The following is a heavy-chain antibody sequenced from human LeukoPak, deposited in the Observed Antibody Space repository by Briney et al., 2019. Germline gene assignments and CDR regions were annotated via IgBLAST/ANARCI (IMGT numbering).Heavy chain of an antibody. V-gene: IGHV1-8*01. D-gene: IGHD2-2*01. CDR3: ARVGDSPLRIVVVPAAAHFDY. CDR1: GYTFTSYD. Sequence: ASVKVSCKASGYTFTSYDINWVRQATGQGLEWMGWMNPNSGNTGYAQKFKGRVTMTRNTSISTAYMELSSLRSEDTAVYYCARVGDSPLRIVVVPAAAHFDYWGQGTLVTVSS. CDR2: MNPNSGNT. J-gene: IGHJ4*02.